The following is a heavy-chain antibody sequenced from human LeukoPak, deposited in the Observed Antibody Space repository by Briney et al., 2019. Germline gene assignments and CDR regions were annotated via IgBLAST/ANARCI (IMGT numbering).Heavy chain of an antibody. CDR3: AKDMYGQGNSNDAFDI. D-gene: IGHD1-7*01. Sequence: GGSLRLSCAASGLTFSSHAMSWVRQAPGKGLEWVAVISYDGGTKYYVDSVKGRFTISRDNSKNTLYLQMNSLRAEDTAVYYCAKDMYGQGNSNDAFDIWGQGTMVTVSS. CDR1: GLTFSSHA. V-gene: IGHV3-30*18. CDR2: ISYDGGTK. J-gene: IGHJ3*02.